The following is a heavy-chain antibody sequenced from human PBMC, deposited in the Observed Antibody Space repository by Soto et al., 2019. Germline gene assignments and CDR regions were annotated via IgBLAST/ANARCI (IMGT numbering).Heavy chain of an antibody. CDR3: ARDPRPYDFWSGYRNYWFDP. Sequence: PGGSLRLSCAASGSTFSSYSMNWVRQAPGKGLEWVSYISSSSTIYYADSVKGRFTISRDNAKNSLYLQMNSLRDEDTAVYYCARDPRPYDFWSGYRNYWFDPWGQGTLVTVSS. J-gene: IGHJ5*02. D-gene: IGHD3-3*01. V-gene: IGHV3-48*02. CDR2: ISSSSTI. CDR1: GSTFSSYS.